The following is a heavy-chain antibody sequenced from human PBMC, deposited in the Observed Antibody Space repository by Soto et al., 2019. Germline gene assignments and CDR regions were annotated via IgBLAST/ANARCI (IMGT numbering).Heavy chain of an antibody. D-gene: IGHD3-16*01. CDR1: GFSVSSNY. CDR2: IYSGGNT. V-gene: IGHV3-53*01. J-gene: IGHJ6*01. Sequence: GGSLRLSCVATGFSVSSNYMSWVRQAPGKGLEWVSVIYSGGNTYYADSVEGRFSISRDSSKNTLFLQMNGLRAEDTAVYYCARAAGDYDYVWGSYYYYGMDVWGQGNTVTISS. CDR3: ARAAGDYDYVWGSYYYYGMDV.